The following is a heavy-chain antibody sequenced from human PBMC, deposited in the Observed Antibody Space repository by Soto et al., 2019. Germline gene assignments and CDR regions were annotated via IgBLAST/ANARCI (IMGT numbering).Heavy chain of an antibody. CDR2: ISTSSSFI. CDR3: ARDEYWSGGSCVDY. CDR1: GFTFSSYS. J-gene: IGHJ4*01. D-gene: IGHD2-15*01. V-gene: IGHV3-21*01. Sequence: EVQLVESGGGLVKPGGSLRLSCAASGFTFSSYSMNWVRQAPGKGLEWVSSISTSSSFIYYADSVKGRFTISRDNAKNSLSLQMNCLRADDTAVYYCARDEYWSGGSCVDYWGRGTPVTVSS.